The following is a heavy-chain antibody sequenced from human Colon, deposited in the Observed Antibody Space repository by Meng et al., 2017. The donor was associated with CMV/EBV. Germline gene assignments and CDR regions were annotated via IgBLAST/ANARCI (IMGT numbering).Heavy chain of an antibody. J-gene: IGHJ5*02. D-gene: IGHD3-9*01. CDR2: IRFDGTTE. V-gene: IGHV3-30*02. Sequence: GGSLRLSCAASGLTFNAHGMHWVRQAPGEGLQWVAFIRFDGTTEYYADAVKGRFTISRDNSKNTLSLEMNSLRAEDTAVYYCAQDPTYYDVVTGHPEGKRFDPRGQGTLVTVSS. CDR1: GLTFNAHG. CDR3: AQDPTYYDVVTGHPEGKRFDP.